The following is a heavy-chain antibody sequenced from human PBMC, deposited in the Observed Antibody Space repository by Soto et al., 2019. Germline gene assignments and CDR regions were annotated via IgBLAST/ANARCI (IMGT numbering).Heavy chain of an antibody. CDR2: IYYSGST. V-gene: IGHV4-59*01. CDR1: GGSISSYY. D-gene: IGHD3-22*01. Sequence: SETLSLTCTVSGGSISSYYWSWIRQPPGKGLEWIGYIYYSGSTNYNPSLKSRVTISVDTSKNQFSLKLSSVTAADTAVYYCARASPGLYYDSNNYFDYWGQGTLVTVS. J-gene: IGHJ4*02. CDR3: ARASPGLYYDSNNYFDY.